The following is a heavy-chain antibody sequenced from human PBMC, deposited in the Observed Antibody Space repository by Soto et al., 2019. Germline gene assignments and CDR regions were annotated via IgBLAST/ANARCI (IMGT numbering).Heavy chain of an antibody. V-gene: IGHV3-7*03. D-gene: IGHD6-13*01. Sequence: GGSLRLSCAASGFTFSSYWMSWVRQAPGKGLERVANIKQDGSEKYYVDSVKGRFTISRDNAKNSLYLQMNSLRAEDTAVYYCARALLGYSSSGDYWGQGTLVTVSS. J-gene: IGHJ4*02. CDR1: GFTFSSYW. CDR3: ARALLGYSSSGDY. CDR2: IKQDGSEK.